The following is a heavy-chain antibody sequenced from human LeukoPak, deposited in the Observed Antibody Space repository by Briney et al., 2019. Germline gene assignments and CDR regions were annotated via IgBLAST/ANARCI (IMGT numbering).Heavy chain of an antibody. Sequence: GGSLRLSCAASGFTFSSYAIHWVRQAPGKGLEWVALISYDGSNKYYADSVQGRFTISRDNSKNTLYLQTNGLRTEDTAVYYCAKGTMVRGFYWGQGTLVTVSS. V-gene: IGHV3-30-3*01. CDR2: ISYDGSNK. J-gene: IGHJ4*02. CDR1: GFTFSSYA. D-gene: IGHD3-10*01. CDR3: AKGTMVRGFY.